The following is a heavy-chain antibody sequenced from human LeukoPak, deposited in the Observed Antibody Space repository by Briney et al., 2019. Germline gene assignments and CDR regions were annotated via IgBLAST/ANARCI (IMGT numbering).Heavy chain of an antibody. CDR3: ARLRGYSYGSDFDY. Sequence: GGSLRLSCAASGFTFSSYSMNWVRQAPGKGLEWVSSISSSSSYIYYADSVKGRFTISRDNAKNSLYLQMNSLRAEDTAVYHCARLRGYSYGSDFDYWGQGTLVTVSS. CDR2: ISSSSSYI. CDR1: GFTFSSYS. V-gene: IGHV3-21*01. D-gene: IGHD5-18*01. J-gene: IGHJ4*02.